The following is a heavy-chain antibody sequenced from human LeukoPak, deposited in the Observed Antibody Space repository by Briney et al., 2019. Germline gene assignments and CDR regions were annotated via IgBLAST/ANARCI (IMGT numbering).Heavy chain of an antibody. CDR1: GFTFTRYY. J-gene: IGHJ4*02. CDR3: ASPGLAVSGVGGDY. D-gene: IGHD6-13*01. Sequence: ASVKVSCTASGFTFTRYYIHWVRQAPGQGLEWMGIISPSGETTTYAQKFQGRVTMTRDTSTSTANMELSSLRSEDTAVYYCASPGLAVSGVGGDYWGQGTLVTVSS. CDR2: ISPSGETT. V-gene: IGHV1-46*01.